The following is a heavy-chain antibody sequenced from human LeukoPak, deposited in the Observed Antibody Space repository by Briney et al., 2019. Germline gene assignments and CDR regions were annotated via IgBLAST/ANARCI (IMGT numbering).Heavy chain of an antibody. D-gene: IGHD3-3*01. CDR1: GFTFSDYY. CDR2: ISSSGSTI. CDR3: ARQGHDFWSGYFMRGNNWFDP. V-gene: IGHV3-11*04. J-gene: IGHJ5*02. Sequence: GGSLRLSCAASGFTFSDYYMSWIRQAPGKGLEWVSCISSSGSTIYYADSVKGRFTISRDNAKNSLYLQMNSLRAEDTAVYYCARQGHDFWSGYFMRGNNWFDPWGQGTLVTVSS.